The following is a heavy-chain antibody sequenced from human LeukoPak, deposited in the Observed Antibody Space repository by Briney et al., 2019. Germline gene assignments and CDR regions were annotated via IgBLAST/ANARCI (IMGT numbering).Heavy chain of an antibody. CDR1: GFSFRISA. D-gene: IGHD1-1*01. J-gene: IGHJ4*02. V-gene: IGHV3-23*01. Sequence: PGRSLRLSCVASGFSFRISATSLFCRAPARGLEWVSSIRGNGDTFYADSVKGRFTLTKDDSRNTVYLQLDNLGVDDTAVYNCASASWISNADAVWWGQGTLVTVSS. CDR2: IRGNGDT. CDR3: ASASWISNADAVW.